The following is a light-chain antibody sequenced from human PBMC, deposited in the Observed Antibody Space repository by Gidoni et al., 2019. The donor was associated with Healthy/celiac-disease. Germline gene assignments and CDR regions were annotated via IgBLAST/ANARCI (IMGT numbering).Light chain of an antibody. Sequence: EIVLTQPPATLCLSPGERATLSCRARQSVSSYLAWYQQKPGQAPRLLIYDASNRATGIPARFSGSGSGTDFTLTISSLEPEDFAVYYCQQRSNWPPITFGQGTRLEI. CDR1: QSVSSY. CDR3: QQRSNWPPIT. J-gene: IGKJ5*01. V-gene: IGKV3-11*01. CDR2: DAS.